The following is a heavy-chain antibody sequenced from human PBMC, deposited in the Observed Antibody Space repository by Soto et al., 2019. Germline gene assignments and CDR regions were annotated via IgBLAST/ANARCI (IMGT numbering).Heavy chain of an antibody. CDR2: IIPILDVA. CDR1: GGTFSTYT. CDR3: ARAGYGGSDYYYYAMDV. D-gene: IGHD4-17*01. V-gene: IGHV1-69*02. J-gene: IGHJ6*04. Sequence: QVQLMQSGAEVKKPGSSVKVSCTASGGTFSTYTFGWVRQAPGQGLEWMGRIIPILDVANYAQKFQGRVTLTADRSTSTTYLELSSLRSEDTAIYYCARAGYGGSDYYYYAMDVWGEGTTVTVSS.